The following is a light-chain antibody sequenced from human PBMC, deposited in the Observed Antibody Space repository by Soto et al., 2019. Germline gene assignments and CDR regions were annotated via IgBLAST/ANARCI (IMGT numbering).Light chain of an antibody. Sequence: IVLTQSPGTLPLSPGERATLSCRASQSVSSSYLAWYQQKPGQAPRLLIYGASSRATGIPDRFSGSGSGTDFTLTISRLEPEDFAVYYCHQYGSSSPLTFGGGKKVEIK. J-gene: IGKJ4*01. CDR2: GAS. CDR1: QSVSSSY. CDR3: HQYGSSSPLT. V-gene: IGKV3-20*01.